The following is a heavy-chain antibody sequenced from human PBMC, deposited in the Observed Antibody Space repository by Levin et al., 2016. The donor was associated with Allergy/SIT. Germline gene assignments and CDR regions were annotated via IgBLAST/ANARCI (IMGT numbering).Heavy chain of an antibody. CDR3: ARQLSWGAGYPPPHYYYYYMDV. J-gene: IGHJ6*03. Sequence: GGSLRLSCVGSGFTFNSYSMNWVRQAPGKGLEWVSYISSSSSTIYYADSVKGRFTISRDNAKNSLYLQMNSLRDEDTAVYYCARQLSWGAGYPPPHYYYYYMDVWGKGTTVTVSS. V-gene: IGHV3-48*02. D-gene: IGHD3-16*01. CDR1: GFTFNSYS. CDR2: ISSSSSTI.